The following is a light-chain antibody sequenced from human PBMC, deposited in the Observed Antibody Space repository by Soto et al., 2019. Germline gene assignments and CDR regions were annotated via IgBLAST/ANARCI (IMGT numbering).Light chain of an antibody. Sequence: EIVLTQSPATVSLSPGERATLSCRASQSVRSYLAWFQQIPGQAPRLLIYDASNRAAGIPDRFSGSGSGAAFTLTISRLEPEDFAVCFCHQYGTSPWTFGQGTKVDIK. CDR2: DAS. V-gene: IGKV3-11*01. CDR1: QSVRSY. CDR3: HQYGTSPWT. J-gene: IGKJ1*01.